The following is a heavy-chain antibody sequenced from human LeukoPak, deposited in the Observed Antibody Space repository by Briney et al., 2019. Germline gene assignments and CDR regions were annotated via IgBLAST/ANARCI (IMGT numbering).Heavy chain of an antibody. CDR1: GGSISSSSYY. CDR3: ASYTRARGDFDY. J-gene: IGHJ4*02. V-gene: IGHV4-39*07. Sequence: KPSETLSLTCTVSGGSISSSSYYWGWIRQPPGKGLEWIGSIYYSGSTYYNPSLKSRVTISVDTSKNQFSLKLSSVTAADTAVYYCASYTRARGDFDYWGQGTLVTVSS. CDR2: IYYSGST.